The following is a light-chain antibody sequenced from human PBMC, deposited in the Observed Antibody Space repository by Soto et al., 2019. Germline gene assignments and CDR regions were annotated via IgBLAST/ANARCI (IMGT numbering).Light chain of an antibody. J-gene: IGLJ2*01. CDR1: SSSIGSNT. CDR2: SNN. CDR3: AAWDDSLNGVV. Sequence: QSVLTQPPSASGTPGQRVTISCSGSSSSIGSNTVNWYQQLPGTAPKLLIYSNNQRPSGVPDRFSGSKSGTSASLAISGLQSEDEAEYYCAAWDDSLNGVVFGGGTKLNVL. V-gene: IGLV1-44*01.